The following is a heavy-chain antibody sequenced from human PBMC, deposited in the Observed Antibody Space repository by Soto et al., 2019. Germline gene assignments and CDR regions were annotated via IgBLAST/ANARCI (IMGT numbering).Heavy chain of an antibody. D-gene: IGHD2-2*01. CDR2: ITWNSGNI. V-gene: IGHV3-9*01. J-gene: IGHJ4*01. CDR3: VKDSYADFHRVLSTAEYCFAY. CDR1: GFTFDDYA. Sequence: EVQLVESGGGLVRPGRSLRLSCTASGFTFDDYAMHWVRQAPGRGLEWVSGITWNSGNIAYADAVKGRFTIARDDDNNSLYLQMNSLRPEDTALYYCVKDSYADFHRVLSTAEYCFAYWGHGTLVTVSS.